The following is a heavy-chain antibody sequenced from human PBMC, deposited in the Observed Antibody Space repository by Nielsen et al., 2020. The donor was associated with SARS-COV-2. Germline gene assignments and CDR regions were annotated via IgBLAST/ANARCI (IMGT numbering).Heavy chain of an antibody. V-gene: IGHV3-30*18. D-gene: IGHD5-24*01. CDR3: AKDLSDGGMDV. Sequence: GESLKISCAASGFTFSSYGMHWVRQALGKGLEWVAVISYDGSNKYYADSVKGRFTISRDNSKNTLYQQMNSLRAEDTAVYYCAKDLSDGGMDVWGQGTTVTVSS. J-gene: IGHJ6*02. CDR1: GFTFSSYG. CDR2: ISYDGSNK.